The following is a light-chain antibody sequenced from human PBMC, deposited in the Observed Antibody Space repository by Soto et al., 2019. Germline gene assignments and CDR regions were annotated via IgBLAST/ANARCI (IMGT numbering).Light chain of an antibody. V-gene: IGKV3-15*01. CDR3: QQYNNWPLL. J-gene: IGKJ5*01. CDR1: QSVGNN. Sequence: DIFMTQSPATVSVSPGEGATLSCWASQSVGNNVAWYQQKPGQAPRLLTYGASTRAPGIPARFSGSGSGSEFTLTVSSLQSEDFAVYYCQQYNNWPLLFGQGTRLEIK. CDR2: GAS.